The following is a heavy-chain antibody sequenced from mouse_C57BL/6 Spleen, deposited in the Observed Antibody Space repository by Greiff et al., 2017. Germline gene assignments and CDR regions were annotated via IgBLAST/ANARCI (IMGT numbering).Heavy chain of an antibody. J-gene: IGHJ4*01. CDR3: ARETPLAMDY. D-gene: IGHD6-1*01. V-gene: IGHV5-4*01. Sequence: DVMLVESGGGLVKPGGSLKLSCAASGFTFSSYAMSWVRQTPEKRLEWVATISDGGSYTYYPDNVKGRFTISRDNAKNNLYLQMSHLKSEDTAMYYCARETPLAMDYWGQGTSVTVSS. CDR1: GFTFSSYA. CDR2: ISDGGSYT.